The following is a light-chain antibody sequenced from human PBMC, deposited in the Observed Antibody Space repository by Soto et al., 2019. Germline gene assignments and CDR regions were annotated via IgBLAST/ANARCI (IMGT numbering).Light chain of an antibody. V-gene: IGLV2-11*01. CDR2: DVS. Sequence: QSALTQPRSVSGSPGQSVTISCTGTSSDVGVYNYVSWYQQYPGKAPKIMIYDVSKRPSGVPDRFSGSKSDNTASLTISGLQAADEAHYYCCSYAGSYTFVFGIGTKVTVL. CDR1: SSDVGVYNY. J-gene: IGLJ1*01. CDR3: CSYAGSYTFV.